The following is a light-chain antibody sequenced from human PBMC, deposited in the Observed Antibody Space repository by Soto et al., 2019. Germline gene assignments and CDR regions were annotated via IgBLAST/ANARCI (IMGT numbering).Light chain of an antibody. J-gene: IGKJ1*01. CDR2: LNS. CDR3: MQALQAPPP. V-gene: IGKV2-28*01. Sequence: DIVMTQSPLSLPVTPGEPASISCRSTKSLLHSNGYNYLDWYLQKPGQSPQLLIYLNSNRASGVPDLFSGSGSGTDFTLKISRVEAEDVGVYYCMQALQAPPPFGQGTKVDIK. CDR1: KSLLHSNGYNY.